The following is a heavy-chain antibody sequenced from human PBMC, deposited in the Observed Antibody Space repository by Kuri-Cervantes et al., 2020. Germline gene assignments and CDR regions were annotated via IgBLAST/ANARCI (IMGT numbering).Heavy chain of an antibody. CDR3: ASPRDYGDYVWFDP. J-gene: IGHJ5*02. D-gene: IGHD4-17*01. Sequence: SVKVSCKASGYTFTSYDINWVRQAPGQGLEWMGGIIPIFGTANYAQKFQGRVTITADESTSTAYMELSSLRSEDTAVYYCASPRDYGDYVWFDPWGQGTLVTVSS. CDR2: IIPIFGTA. CDR1: GYTFTSYD. V-gene: IGHV1-69*13.